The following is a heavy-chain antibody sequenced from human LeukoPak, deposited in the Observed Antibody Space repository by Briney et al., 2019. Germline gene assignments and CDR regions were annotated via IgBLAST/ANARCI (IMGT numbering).Heavy chain of an antibody. CDR3: AAGRPYSLLDY. CDR2: FDVIDGET. Sequence: ASVKVSCTVSGSSLTELSLYWVRQAPGKGLEGMGGFDVIDGETFYAQQFQGRVTMTEDSSADTAYMELRSLTSDDTALYYCAAGRPYSLLDYWGQGTLVTVSS. D-gene: IGHD5-18*01. J-gene: IGHJ4*02. V-gene: IGHV1-24*01. CDR1: GSSLTELS.